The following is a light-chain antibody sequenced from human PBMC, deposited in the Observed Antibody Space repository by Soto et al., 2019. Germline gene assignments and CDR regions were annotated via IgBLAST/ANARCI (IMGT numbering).Light chain of an antibody. Sequence: EIVLTQSPGSLSLSPGERATLSCRASQSVDSSFFAWYQKKPGQAPRLLIYGASKRATGIPDRFSGSGSGTHFTLTISRLEPEDFAVYYRRQYVRSGKFGQGTKVEIE. V-gene: IGKV3-20*01. CDR3: RQYVRSGK. CDR2: GAS. J-gene: IGKJ1*01. CDR1: QSVDSSF.